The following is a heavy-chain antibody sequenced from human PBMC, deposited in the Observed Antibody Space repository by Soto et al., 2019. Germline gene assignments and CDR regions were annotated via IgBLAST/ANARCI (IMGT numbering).Heavy chain of an antibody. CDR2: IDPSDSYT. V-gene: IGHV5-10-1*01. J-gene: IGHJ6*02. Sequence: GESLKISCKGSGYSFTSYGSSWVRQMPGKGLEWMGRIDPSDSYTNYSPSFQGHVTISADKSISTAYLQWSSLKASDTAMYYCASSPRGYCSSTSCRELGNYYGMDVWGQGTTVTVSS. CDR1: GYSFTSYG. CDR3: ASSPRGYCSSTSCRELGNYYGMDV. D-gene: IGHD2-2*01.